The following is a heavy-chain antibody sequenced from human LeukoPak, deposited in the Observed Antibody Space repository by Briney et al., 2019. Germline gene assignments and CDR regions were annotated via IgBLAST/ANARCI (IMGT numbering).Heavy chain of an antibody. CDR2: INAGNGNT. J-gene: IGHJ4*02. D-gene: IGHD5-18*01. CDR3: ARDRGGYSYGYYFDY. Sequence: RASVKVSCKASGYTFTSYGISWVRQAPGQRLEWMGWINAGNGNTKYSQKFQGRVTITRDTSASTAYMELSSLRSEDTAVYYCARDRGGYSYGYYFDYWGQGTLVTVSS. CDR1: GYTFTSYG. V-gene: IGHV1-3*01.